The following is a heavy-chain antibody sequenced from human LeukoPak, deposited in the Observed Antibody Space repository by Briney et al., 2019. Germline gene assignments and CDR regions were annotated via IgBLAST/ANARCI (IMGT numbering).Heavy chain of an antibody. Sequence: SVKVSCRASGGTFSSYAISWVRQAPGQGLEWMGRIIPIFGTANYAQKFQGRVTITTDESTSTAYMELSSLRSEDTAVYYCARDLSFYGSGSQYYFDYWGQGTLVTVSS. CDR1: GGTFSSYA. CDR3: ARDLSFYGSGSQYYFDY. D-gene: IGHD3-10*01. V-gene: IGHV1-69*05. J-gene: IGHJ4*02. CDR2: IIPIFGTA.